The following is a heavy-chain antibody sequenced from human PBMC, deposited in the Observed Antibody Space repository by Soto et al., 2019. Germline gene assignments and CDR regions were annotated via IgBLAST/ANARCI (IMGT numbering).Heavy chain of an antibody. CDR2: ISAYNGNT. Sequence: QVQLVQSGAEVKKPGASVKASCKASGYTFTSYGISWVRQAPGQGLEWMGWISAYNGNTNYAQKLQGRVTMTTDTSTSTAYMELRSLRSDDTAVYYCARSGGRIAAAISEYNWFDPWGQGTLVTVSS. CDR1: GYTFTSYG. J-gene: IGHJ5*02. V-gene: IGHV1-18*01. D-gene: IGHD6-13*01. CDR3: ARSGGRIAAAISEYNWFDP.